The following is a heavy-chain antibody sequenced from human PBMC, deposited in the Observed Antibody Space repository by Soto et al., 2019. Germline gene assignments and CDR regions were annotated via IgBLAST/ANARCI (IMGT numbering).Heavy chain of an antibody. V-gene: IGHV1-18*04. CDR2: INVYNGNI. CDR3: ARKKDLYFGMDV. J-gene: IGHJ6*02. Sequence: QVQLVQSGAEVKKPGASVKVSCKASGYTFTNYGISWVRRAPGQGLEWMGWINVYNGNINYAQNFQGRVTMTTDTSTSTAYMELRSLRSDDTAVYSCARKKDLYFGMDVWGQGTTVTVSS. CDR1: GYTFTNYG. D-gene: IGHD2-15*01.